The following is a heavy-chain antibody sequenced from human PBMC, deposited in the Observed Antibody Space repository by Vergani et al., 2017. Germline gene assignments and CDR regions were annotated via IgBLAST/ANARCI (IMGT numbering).Heavy chain of an antibody. J-gene: IGHJ6*03. V-gene: IGHV4-34*01. CDR1: GGSFTSYH. Sequence: QVQLQQWGGGLLKPSETLSLTCVVNGGSFTSYHWTWIRQSPGEGLEWVGDIDHTGRPDYTPSLKSRLTMSVDKSRNQFSLKLNSVTATDTAIYFCARVNTETNGHLYYYYYMDVWGQGTAVTVS. CDR2: IDHTGRP. D-gene: IGHD4-11*01. CDR3: ARVNTETNGHLYYYYYMDV.